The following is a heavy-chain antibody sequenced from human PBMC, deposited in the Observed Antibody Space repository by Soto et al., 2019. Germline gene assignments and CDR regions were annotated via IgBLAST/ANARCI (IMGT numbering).Heavy chain of an antibody. Sequence: ASVKVSCKASGYTFTSYGISWVRQAPGQGLEWMGWISAYNGNTNYAQKLQGRVTMTTDTSTSTAYMELRSLRSDDTAVYYCARCCSRQWLVLMVDDYAFDIWGQGTMVTVSS. CDR1: GYTFTSYG. CDR3: ARCCSRQWLVLMVDDYAFDI. D-gene: IGHD6-19*01. J-gene: IGHJ3*02. CDR2: ISAYNGNT. V-gene: IGHV1-18*01.